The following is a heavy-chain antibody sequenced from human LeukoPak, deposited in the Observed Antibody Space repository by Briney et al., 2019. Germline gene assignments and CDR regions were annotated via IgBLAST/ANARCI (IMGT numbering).Heavy chain of an antibody. J-gene: IGHJ5*02. D-gene: IGHD2-2*01. CDR1: GGSLSSSSYY. V-gene: IGHV4-39*01. Sequence: SETLSLTCTVSGGSLSSSSYYWGWIRQPPGKGLEWIGSIYYSGSTYYNPSLKSRVTISVDTSKNQFSLKLSSVPAADTAVYYCARPVVPAAGGSNWFDPWGQGTLVTVSS. CDR2: IYYSGST. CDR3: ARPVVPAAGGSNWFDP.